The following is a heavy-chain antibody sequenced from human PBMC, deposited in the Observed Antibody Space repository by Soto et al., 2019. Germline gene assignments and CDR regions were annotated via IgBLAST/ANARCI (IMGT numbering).Heavy chain of an antibody. J-gene: IGHJ4*02. V-gene: IGHV4-30-2*01. CDR3: ASAGGLGAVAADY. Sequence: QLQLQESGSGLVKPSQTLSLTCAVSGGSISSGGYSWSWIRQPPGKGLEWIGYIYHSGSTYYNPSRKSRVTISVDRSKNQFSLKLSSVTAADTAVYYCASAGGLGAVAADYWGQGTLFTVSS. CDR2: IYHSGST. CDR1: GGSISSGGYS. D-gene: IGHD6-19*01.